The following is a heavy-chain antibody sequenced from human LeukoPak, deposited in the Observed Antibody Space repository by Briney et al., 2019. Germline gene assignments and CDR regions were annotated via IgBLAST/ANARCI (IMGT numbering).Heavy chain of an antibody. CDR1: GGSISSGSYY. CDR3: ARAPVGPGVTDYYSYSSSRDV. V-gene: IGHV4-61*02. J-gene: IGHJ6*03. D-gene: IGHD4-11*01. Sequence: TSQTLSLTCTVSGGSISSGSYYWSWIRQPAGKGLEWIGRIYTSGSTNYNPSLKSRVTISVDTSKNQFSMKLSSVTAAETAGYNGARAPVGPGVTDYYSYSSSRDVGGKGTTVTSS. CDR2: IYTSGST.